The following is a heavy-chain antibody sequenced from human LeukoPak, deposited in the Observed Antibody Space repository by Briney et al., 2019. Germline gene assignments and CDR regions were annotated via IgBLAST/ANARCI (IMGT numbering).Heavy chain of an antibody. V-gene: IGHV1-18*01. D-gene: IGHD1-26*01. Sequence: ASVKVSCKASGFTYTSYGISWVRQAPGQGLEWMGWISAYNGKTNYAQKLQGRVTMTTDTSTSTAYMDLRSLRSDDTAVYYCARGGALTSFDSWGQGTLITVSS. CDR2: ISAYNGKT. J-gene: IGHJ4*02. CDR3: ARGGALTSFDS. CDR1: GFTYTSYG.